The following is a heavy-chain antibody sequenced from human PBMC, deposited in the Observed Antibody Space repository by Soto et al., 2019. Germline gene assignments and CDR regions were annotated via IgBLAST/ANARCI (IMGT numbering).Heavy chain of an antibody. CDR3: ARDPPYYYDSSGYYGSY. Sequence: GGSLRLSCAASGFTFSSYSMNWVRQAPGKGLEWVSSISSSSSYIYYADSVKGRFTISRDNAKNSLYLQMNSLRAEDTAVYYCARDPPYYYDSSGYYGSYWCQGTLVTVSS. D-gene: IGHD3-22*01. V-gene: IGHV3-21*01. CDR2: ISSSSSYI. CDR1: GFTFSSYS. J-gene: IGHJ4*02.